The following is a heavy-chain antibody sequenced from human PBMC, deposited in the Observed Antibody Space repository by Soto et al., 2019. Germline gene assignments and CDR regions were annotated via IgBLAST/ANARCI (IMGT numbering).Heavy chain of an antibody. J-gene: IGHJ6*02. CDR1: AFSLSTGGVG. CDR2: IYWDDDK. Sequence: QITLKESGPTLVKPTQTLTLTCTFSAFSLSTGGVGVGWIRQPPGKALEWLALIYWDDDKRYSPSLRSRLTITKDTSQNQLVLTQHHMDPVDTATYYCIQSRCGGNCLQSYASYYYYSMDVWGQGSTVTVSS. CDR3: IQSRCGGNCLQSYASYYYYSMDV. V-gene: IGHV2-5*02. D-gene: IGHD2-21*02.